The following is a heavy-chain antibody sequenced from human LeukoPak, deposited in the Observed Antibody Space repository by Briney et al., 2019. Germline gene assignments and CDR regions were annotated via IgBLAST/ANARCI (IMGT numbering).Heavy chain of an antibody. CDR1: GYTFTGYY. D-gene: IGHD3-22*01. Sequence: ASVKVSCKASGYTFTGYYMHWVRQAPGQGLEWMGWINPNSGGTNYAQKFQGRVTMTRDTSISTAYMELSRLRSDDTAVYYCARVAVVMPDYFDYWGQGTLVTVSS. V-gene: IGHV1-2*02. CDR3: ARVAVVMPDYFDY. J-gene: IGHJ4*02. CDR2: INPNSGGT.